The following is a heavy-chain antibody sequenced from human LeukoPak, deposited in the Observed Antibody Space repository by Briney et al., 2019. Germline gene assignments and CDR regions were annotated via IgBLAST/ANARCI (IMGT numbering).Heavy chain of an antibody. CDR3: ARHATVGGYYYYMDV. V-gene: IGHV4-4*09. J-gene: IGHJ6*03. CDR1: GGSISSYY. CDR2: IYIGGST. Sequence: SETLSLTCTVSGGSISSYYWSWIRQPPGKGLEWIGYIYIGGSTNYNPSLKSRVTISVDTSKNQFSLELSSVTAADTAVYYCARHATVGGYYYYMDVWGKGTTVTVSS. D-gene: IGHD4-11*01.